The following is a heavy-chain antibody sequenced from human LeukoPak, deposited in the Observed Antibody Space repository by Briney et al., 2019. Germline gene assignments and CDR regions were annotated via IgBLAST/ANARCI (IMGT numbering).Heavy chain of an antibody. Sequence: PGGSLRLSCAASGFTFSSYAMSWVRQAPGKGLEWVSSISSSSSYIYYADSVKGRFTISRDNAKNSLYLQMNSLRAEDTAVYYCARAKSRQPTINWGQGTLVTVSS. V-gene: IGHV3-21*01. J-gene: IGHJ4*02. CDR2: ISSSSSYI. CDR1: GFTFSSYA. D-gene: IGHD4/OR15-4a*01. CDR3: ARAKSRQPTIN.